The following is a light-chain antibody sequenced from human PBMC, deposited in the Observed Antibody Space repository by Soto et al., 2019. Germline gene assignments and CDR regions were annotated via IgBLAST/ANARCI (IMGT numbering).Light chain of an antibody. CDR3: QQYGRSPLT. CDR1: QSVSNTQ. CDR2: GAS. V-gene: IGKV3-20*01. J-gene: IGKJ4*01. Sequence: TLSLSPGERATLSCRASQSVSNTQLAWYQQKHGQAPRLLIYGASSRATGIPDRFSGSGSGTDFTLSISRLEPEDFAVYYCQQYGRSPLTFGGGTKVDIK.